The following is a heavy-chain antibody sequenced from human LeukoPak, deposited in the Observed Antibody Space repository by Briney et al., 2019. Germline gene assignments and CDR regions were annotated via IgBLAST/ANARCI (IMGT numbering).Heavy chain of an antibody. D-gene: IGHD6-19*01. J-gene: IGHJ4*02. V-gene: IGHV3-30-3*01. CDR3: ARANRPFHTSGWYKDY. CDR1: GFTFSSYA. CDR2: ISYDGSGQ. Sequence: SGGSLGLSCAASGFTFSSYAMHWVRQAPGKGLEWVALISYDGSGQYYTESVKGRFTISRDNSKNTLYLQVNSLRVEDAAVYYCARANRPFHTSGWYKDYWGQGTLVTVSS.